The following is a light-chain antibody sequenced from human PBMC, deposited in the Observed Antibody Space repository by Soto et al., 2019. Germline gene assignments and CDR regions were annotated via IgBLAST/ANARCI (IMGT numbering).Light chain of an antibody. J-gene: IGKJ1*01. CDR1: QTINSW. V-gene: IGKV1-5*01. CDR3: QQYDSYSSGP. CDR2: DAS. Sequence: DIKMNQSPSTLSASVGDRVTITCRASQTINSWLAWYQQKPGKAPKVLIFDASSLKTGVPSRFSGSGSGTEFTLTISNLQPDDFATYYCQQYDSYSSGPFGQGTKVDI.